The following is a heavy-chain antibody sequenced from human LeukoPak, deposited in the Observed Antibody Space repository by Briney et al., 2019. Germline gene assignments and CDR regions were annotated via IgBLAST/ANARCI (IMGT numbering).Heavy chain of an antibody. D-gene: IGHD3-3*01. CDR3: ARSGGYYNWFDP. CDR2: IFYTGTT. V-gene: IGHV4-39*01. CDR1: GGSISNSNYY. J-gene: IGHJ5*02. Sequence: SETLSLTCTVTGGSISNSNYYWGWIRQPPGKELEWIGNIFYTGTTYYNPSLNSRVTIAVDTSKNQFSLKLSSVTAADTAVYYCARSGGYYNWFDPWGQGTLVTVSS.